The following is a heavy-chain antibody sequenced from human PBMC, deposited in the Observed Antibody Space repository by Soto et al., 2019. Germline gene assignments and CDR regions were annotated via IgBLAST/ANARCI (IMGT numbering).Heavy chain of an antibody. Sequence: PSEPHSLTCTVSDGSIRSYYWSWIRQPPGKGLEWIGYIYYSGSTNYNPSLKIRVTISVDTSKNQFSLKLSSVTAADTAVYYCARDNPSSSSGSYYFDYWGQGTLVTGSS. CDR3: ARDNPSSSSGSYYFDY. J-gene: IGHJ4*02. V-gene: IGHV4-59*01. D-gene: IGHD6-6*01. CDR1: DGSIRSYY. CDR2: IYYSGST.